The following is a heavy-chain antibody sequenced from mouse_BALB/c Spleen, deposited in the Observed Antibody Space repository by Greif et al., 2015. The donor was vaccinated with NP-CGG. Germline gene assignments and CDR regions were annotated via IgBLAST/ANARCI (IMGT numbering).Heavy chain of an antibody. D-gene: IGHD2-2*01. CDR3: TRGVTGYYYAMDY. Sequence: QVQLQQSGAELVKPGASVKLSCKASGYTFTSYYMYWVKQRPGRGLEWIGGINPSNGGTNFNEKFKSKATLTVDKSSSTAYMQLSSLTSEDSAVYYCTRGVTGYYYAMDYWGQGTSVTVSS. CDR1: GYTFTSYY. CDR2: INPSNGGT. J-gene: IGHJ4*01. V-gene: IGHV1S81*02.